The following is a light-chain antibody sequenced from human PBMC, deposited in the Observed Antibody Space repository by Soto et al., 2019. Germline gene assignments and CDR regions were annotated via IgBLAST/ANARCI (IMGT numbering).Light chain of an antibody. Sequence: QYVLTQPPSASGSPGQSVTISCTGTSSDVGGYNYVSWYQQHPGKAPKLMIYEVSKWPSGVPDRFSGSKSGNTASLTVSGLQAEDEADYYCSSYAGSNNLVFGTGTKVTVL. CDR2: EVS. V-gene: IGLV2-8*01. CDR3: SSYAGSNNLV. CDR1: SSDVGGYNY. J-gene: IGLJ1*01.